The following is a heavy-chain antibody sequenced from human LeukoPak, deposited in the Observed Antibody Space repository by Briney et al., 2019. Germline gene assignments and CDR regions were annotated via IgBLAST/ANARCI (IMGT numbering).Heavy chain of an antibody. CDR3: ARESIAVAGFDY. J-gene: IGHJ4*02. CDR2: IYYSGST. Sequence: PSETLSLTCTVSGGSISSYYWTWLRQPPGRGLEWIGYIYYSGSTSYNPSLKSRVTISIDTSKNQFSLILGSVTAADTAVYYCARESIAVAGFDYWGQGALVTVSS. V-gene: IGHV4-59*01. D-gene: IGHD6-19*01. CDR1: GGSISSYY.